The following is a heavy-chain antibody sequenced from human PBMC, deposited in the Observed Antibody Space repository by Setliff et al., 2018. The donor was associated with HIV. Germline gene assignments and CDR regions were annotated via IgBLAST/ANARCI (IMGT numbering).Heavy chain of an antibody. CDR3: AKDLLVGLFDY. Sequence: GGSLRLSCAVSGFTLSTFSMSWVRQAPGKGLEWVSAISSKDDSTYYADSVRGRFTISRDNSKNTLYLQMNSLRAEDTAVYYCAKDLLVGLFDYWGQGTLVTVSS. V-gene: IGHV3-23*01. D-gene: IGHD1-26*01. CDR2: ISSKDDST. J-gene: IGHJ4*02. CDR1: GFTLSTFS.